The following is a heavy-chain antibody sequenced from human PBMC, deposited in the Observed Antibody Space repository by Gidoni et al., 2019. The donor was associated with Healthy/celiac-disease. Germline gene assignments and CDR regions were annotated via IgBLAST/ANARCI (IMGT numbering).Heavy chain of an antibody. V-gene: IGHV4-34*01. CDR1: GGSFCGYS. Sequence: QVHLQPWGAGLLKPSETLSLTCAVYGGSFCGYSWSWIRQPPGKGLEWIGEIKHSGSTNDNPSIKSRVTISVDTSKNQFSLKLSSVTAADTAVYYCAREPSGWTYYYYYYMDVWGKGTTVTVSS. CDR2: IKHSGST. J-gene: IGHJ6*03. CDR3: AREPSGWTYYYYYYMDV. D-gene: IGHD6-19*01.